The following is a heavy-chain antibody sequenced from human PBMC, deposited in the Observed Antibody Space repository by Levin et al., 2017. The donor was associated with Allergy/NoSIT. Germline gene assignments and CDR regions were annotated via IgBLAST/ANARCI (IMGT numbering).Heavy chain of an antibody. Sequence: GASVKVSCKASGYTFTSYGISWVRQAPGQGLEWMGWISAYNGNTNYAQKLQGRVTMTTDTSTSTAYMELRSLRSDDTAVYYCAREGLLWFGEGYYYGMDVWGQGTTVTVSS. CDR3: AREGLLWFGEGYYYGMDV. V-gene: IGHV1-18*01. CDR1: GYTFTSYG. J-gene: IGHJ6*02. CDR2: ISAYNGNT. D-gene: IGHD3-10*01.